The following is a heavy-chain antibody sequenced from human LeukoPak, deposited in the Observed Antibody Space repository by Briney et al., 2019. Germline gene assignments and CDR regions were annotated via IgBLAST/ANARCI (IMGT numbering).Heavy chain of an antibody. CDR2: IKQDGSEK. Sequence: PGGSLRLSCAASGFTFSSYWMSWVRQAPRKGLEWVANIKQDGSEKYYVDSVKGRFTISRDNAKNSLYLQMNSLRAEDTAVYYCARDLRNWGQDFWYFDLWGRGTLVTVSS. CDR3: ARDLRNWGQDFWYFDL. CDR1: GFTFSSYW. J-gene: IGHJ2*01. V-gene: IGHV3-7*01. D-gene: IGHD7-27*01.